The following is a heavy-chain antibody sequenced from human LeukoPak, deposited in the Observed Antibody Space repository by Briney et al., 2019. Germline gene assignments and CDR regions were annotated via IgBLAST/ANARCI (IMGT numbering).Heavy chain of an antibody. V-gene: IGHV4-4*02. CDR2: IYHSGST. CDR3: ARDHVPGQWEDDMDY. J-gene: IGHJ4*01. Sequence: SETLSLTCAVSGGSISSSNWWSWVRQPPGKGLEWIGEIYHSGSTNYNPSLKSRVNISVDKSKNQLSLKLSSVTAADTAIYYCARDHVPGQWEDDMDYWGHGTLVTVSS. CDR1: GGSISSSNW. D-gene: IGHD1-26*01.